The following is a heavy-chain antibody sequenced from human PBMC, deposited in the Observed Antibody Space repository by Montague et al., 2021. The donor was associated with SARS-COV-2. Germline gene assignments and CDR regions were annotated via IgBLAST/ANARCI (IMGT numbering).Heavy chain of an antibody. D-gene: IGHD5-18*01. CDR2: ISMSETRT. CDR1: GFTFSRYS. Sequence: SLRLSCAAAGFTFSRYSMNWVRQAPGKGLEWISYISMSETRTQYADSVKGRFTISRDNARNSLYLQMRSLTGGDTAVYYCARVASEHTAMAPDHWGQGTLVTVSS. J-gene: IGHJ5*02. V-gene: IGHV3-48*04. CDR3: ARVASEHTAMAPDH.